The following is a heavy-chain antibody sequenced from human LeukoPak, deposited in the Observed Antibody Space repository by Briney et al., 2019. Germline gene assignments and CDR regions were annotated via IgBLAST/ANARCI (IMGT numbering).Heavy chain of an antibody. CDR1: GFTFSSYG. V-gene: IGHV3-15*01. D-gene: IGHD3-10*01. CDR3: ATDLGTYYHGSQRLIPIDY. J-gene: IGHJ4*02. Sequence: PGRSLRLSCAASGFTFSSYGMHWVRQAPGKGLEWIGRIKSKTDGETTNYAEPVRGRFTISRDDSKSAVYLQMNSLKIEDTAVYYCATDLGTYYHGSQRLIPIDYWGQGTLVTVSS. CDR2: IKSKTDGETT.